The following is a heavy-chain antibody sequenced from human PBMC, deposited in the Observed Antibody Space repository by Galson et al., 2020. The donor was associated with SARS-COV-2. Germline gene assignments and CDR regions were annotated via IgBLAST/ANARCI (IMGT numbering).Heavy chain of an antibody. CDR2: INGYDCNK. D-gene: IGHD1-20*01. CDR1: GYPFTNYG. J-gene: IGHJ4*02. Sequence: GESLKISCKTAGYPFTNYGISWVRQAPGQGLEWLGWINGYDCNKYYAQKVQGRVTMTIDTSTSTAYMGLRSLRSDDTAVYYCARDVTEGGYNWNPGHDYWGQGTLVTVSS. V-gene: IGHV1-18*01. CDR3: ARDVTEGGYNWNPGHDY.